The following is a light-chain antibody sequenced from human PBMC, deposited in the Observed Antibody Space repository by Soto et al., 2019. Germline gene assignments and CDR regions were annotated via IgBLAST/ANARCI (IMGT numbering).Light chain of an antibody. CDR1: QSVSSY. J-gene: IGKJ1*01. Sequence: EIVLTQSPATLSLSPGERATLSCRASQSVSSYLAWYQQKPGQAPRLLIYDASNRATGIPARFSGSGSGTDFTTTISSLEPEDFAVYYYQQRSNWPPWTFGQGTKVEIK. CDR3: QQRSNWPPWT. CDR2: DAS. V-gene: IGKV3-11*01.